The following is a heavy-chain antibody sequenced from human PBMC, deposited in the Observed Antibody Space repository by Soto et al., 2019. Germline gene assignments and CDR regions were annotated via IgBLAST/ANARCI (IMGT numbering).Heavy chain of an antibody. Sequence: SETLSLTCEVSGGSLTGYYWIWDRQTPGKGLEWIGEINDSGTTYYNPSFKSRLTISINTAKRQISLRLTSVTAADTGVYYCQGGYFWGQGTRVTVSS. CDR3: QGGYF. J-gene: IGHJ4*02. D-gene: IGHD3-16*01. V-gene: IGHV4-34*01. CDR2: INDSGTT. CDR1: GGSLTGYY.